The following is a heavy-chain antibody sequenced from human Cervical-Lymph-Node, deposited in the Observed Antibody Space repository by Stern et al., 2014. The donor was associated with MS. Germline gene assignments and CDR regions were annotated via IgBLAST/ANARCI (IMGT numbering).Heavy chain of an antibody. CDR3: ARDRAVATPMFSLDY. CDR1: GFTFSSYS. Sequence: EVHLVEYGGGLVKPGGSLRLSCAASGFTFSSYSMNWVRQAPGKGLEWVSSITSSSTYIYYADSVKGRFTISRDNAKNSLYLQMNSLRAEDTAVYYCARDRAVATPMFSLDYWGQGTLVTVSS. J-gene: IGHJ4*02. D-gene: IGHD4-23*01. V-gene: IGHV3-21*01. CDR2: ITSSSTYI.